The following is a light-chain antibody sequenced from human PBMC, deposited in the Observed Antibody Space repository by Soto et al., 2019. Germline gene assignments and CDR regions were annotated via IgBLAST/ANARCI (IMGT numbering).Light chain of an antibody. CDR1: SSDVGGYNY. V-gene: IGLV2-14*01. CDR3: QSYDSSLSGPQVV. Sequence: QSALTQPASVSGSPGQSITIPCTGTSSDVGGYNYVSWYQQHPGKTPKLMIYEVSNRPSGVSNRFSGSKSGNTASLTISGLQAEDEADYYCQSYDSSLSGPQVVFGGGTKLTVL. CDR2: EVS. J-gene: IGLJ2*01.